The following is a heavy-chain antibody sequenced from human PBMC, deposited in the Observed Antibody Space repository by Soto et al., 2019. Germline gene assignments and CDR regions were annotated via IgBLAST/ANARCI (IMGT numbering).Heavy chain of an antibody. CDR1: GGSISSYD. J-gene: IGHJ5*02. CDR2: IYYSGRT. Sequence: SETLSVTCTVSGGSISSYDWSWIRQTPGKGLEWIGYIYYSGRTNYNPSLKSRVTISVDTSKNQFSLTLTSVTAADTAVYYCARQCRGVTCHWFVPWGQGTLVTVSS. CDR3: ARQCRGVTCHWFVP. V-gene: IGHV4-59*08. D-gene: IGHD2-15*01.